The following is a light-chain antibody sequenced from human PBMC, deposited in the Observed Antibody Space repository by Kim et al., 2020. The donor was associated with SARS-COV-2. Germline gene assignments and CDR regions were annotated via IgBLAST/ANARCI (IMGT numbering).Light chain of an antibody. V-gene: IGLV3-1*01. Sequence: SYELTQPPSVSVSPGQTATIACSAYRLGDKYVCWYQQRPGQSPVLVISQDSKRPSGIPERFSGSNSGNTATLTISGTQAMDEADYYCQAWDSGTWMFG. CDR3: QAWDSGTWM. CDR2: QDS. J-gene: IGLJ3*02. CDR1: RLGDKY.